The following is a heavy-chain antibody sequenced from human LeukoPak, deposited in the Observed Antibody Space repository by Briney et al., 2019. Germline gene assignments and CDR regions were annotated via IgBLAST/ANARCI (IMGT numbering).Heavy chain of an antibody. J-gene: IGHJ4*02. CDR3: ARDGGHYGILTGYFDTGNHFDY. D-gene: IGHD3-9*01. V-gene: IGHV3-33*01. CDR1: GFTFSSYG. Sequence: GGSLRLSCAASGFTFSSYGMHWVRQAPGKGLEWVAVIWYDGSNKYYADSVRGRFTISRDNSKNTLYLQMNSLRAEDTAVYYCARDGGHYGILTGYFDTGNHFDYWGQGTLVTVSS. CDR2: IWYDGSNK.